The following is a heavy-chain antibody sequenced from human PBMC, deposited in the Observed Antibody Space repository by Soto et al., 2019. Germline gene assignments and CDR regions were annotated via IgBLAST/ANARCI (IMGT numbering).Heavy chain of an antibody. Sequence: SETLSLTCSVSGYSLKNHYWAWIRHSPGKGLEWIGNIYDSGSTNYSPALKSRVSMSVDTSKNLFSLKMNSVTAADTAVYYCARSSMVPADYFDFWGQGTVVTVSS. V-gene: IGHV4-59*11. CDR1: GYSLKNHY. J-gene: IGHJ4*02. CDR3: ARSSMVPADYFDF. D-gene: IGHD3-10*01. CDR2: IYDSGST.